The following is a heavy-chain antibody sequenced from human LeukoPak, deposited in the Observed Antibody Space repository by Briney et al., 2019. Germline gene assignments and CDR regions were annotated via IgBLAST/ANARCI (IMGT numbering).Heavy chain of an antibody. CDR2: IIPILGIA. Sequence: ASVKVSCKASGGTFSSYAISWVRQASGQGLEWMGRIIPILGIANYAQKFQGRVTITADKSTSTAYMELSSLRSEDTAVYYCARVLRYSSGWYDGTFDYWGQGTLVTVSS. CDR1: GGTFSSYA. D-gene: IGHD6-19*01. CDR3: ARVLRYSSGWYDGTFDY. V-gene: IGHV1-69*04. J-gene: IGHJ4*02.